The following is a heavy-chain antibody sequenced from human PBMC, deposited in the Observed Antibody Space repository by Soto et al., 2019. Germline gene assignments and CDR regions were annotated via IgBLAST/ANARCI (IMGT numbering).Heavy chain of an antibody. CDR3: ARDRGGYCSGGSCSEDWFDP. J-gene: IGHJ5*02. D-gene: IGHD2-15*01. CDR2: INTGNGYT. V-gene: IGHV1-3*04. CDR1: GYTFTSYP. Sequence: QVQLLQSGAEAKKPGASVKVSCEASGYTFTSYPIHWVRQAPGQRLEWMGWINTGNGYTKYSQKFQARVTITRDTSASTSYMQLSRLRSEDTAVYYCARDRGGYCSGGSCSEDWFDPWGQGTLVTVSS.